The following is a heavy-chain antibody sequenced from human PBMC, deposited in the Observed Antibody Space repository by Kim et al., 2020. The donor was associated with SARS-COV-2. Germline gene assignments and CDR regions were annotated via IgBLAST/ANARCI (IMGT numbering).Heavy chain of an antibody. D-gene: IGHD2-2*02. V-gene: IGHV4-61*01. CDR3: ARLYVALDS. CDR1: GGSVSSETYY. CDR2: KSSSGAT. Sequence: SETLSLTCTVSGGSVSSETYYWTWIRQPPGKGLEWIGYKSSSGATNYNASLKSRVTISVDTSKNQFSLKLTSLTAADTAVYYCARLYVALDSWGQGALVT. J-gene: IGHJ4*02.